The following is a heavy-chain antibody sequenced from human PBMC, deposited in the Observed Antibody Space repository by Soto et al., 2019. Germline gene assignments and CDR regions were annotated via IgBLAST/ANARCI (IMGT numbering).Heavy chain of an antibody. CDR1: GFAFSTYT. D-gene: IGHD5-18*01. CDR3: SSRSVPGYSYGEGFDY. J-gene: IGHJ4*02. V-gene: IGHV3-30-3*01. CDR2: ITYDGSNQ. Sequence: LRLSCAASGFAFSTYTMHWVRQAPGKGLEWVALITYDGSNQHYADSVKGRFTISRENSKNTLYLQMNSLRPEDTAVYYCSSRSVPGYSYGEGFDYWGQGTLVTVSS.